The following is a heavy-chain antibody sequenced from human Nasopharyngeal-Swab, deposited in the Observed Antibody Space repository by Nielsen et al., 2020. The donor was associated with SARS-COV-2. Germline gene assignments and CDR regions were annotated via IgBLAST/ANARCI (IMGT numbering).Heavy chain of an antibody. V-gene: IGHV3-53*01. D-gene: IGHD6-6*01. CDR3: ARGISSSLY. Sequence: VRQAPGKGLEWVSVIYSGGSTYYADSVKGRFTISRDNSKNTLYLQMNSLRAEDTGAYYCARGISSSLYWGQGTLVTVSS. J-gene: IGHJ4*02. CDR2: IYSGGST.